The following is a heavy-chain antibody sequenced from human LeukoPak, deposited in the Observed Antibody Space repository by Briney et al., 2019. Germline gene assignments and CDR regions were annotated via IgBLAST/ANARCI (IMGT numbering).Heavy chain of an antibody. Sequence: AGGSLRLSCAASGFTFSSYWMSWVRQAPGKGLEWVANIKQDGSEKYYVDSVKGRFTISRDNAKNSLYLQMNTLRAEDTAVYYCARGRITMVRGVIVSCWFDPWGQGTLVTVSS. V-gene: IGHV3-7*01. CDR1: GFTFSSYW. CDR2: IKQDGSEK. CDR3: ARGRITMVRGVIVSCWFDP. J-gene: IGHJ5*02. D-gene: IGHD3-10*01.